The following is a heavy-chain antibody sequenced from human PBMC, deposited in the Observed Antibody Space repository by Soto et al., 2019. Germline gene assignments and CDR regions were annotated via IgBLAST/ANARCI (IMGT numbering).Heavy chain of an antibody. CDR2: INSRTGVT. V-gene: IGHV1-2*04. CDR1: GYTFTGYY. D-gene: IGHD4-17*01. Sequence: QVQLVQSGTEVKMPGASVKVSCKASGYTFTGYYMHWVRQVPGQGLEWMGWINSRTGVTNYAQKIQGWVTMTRDTSISTAYMEVSRLKSDDTAVYYCARDGGEYGDYDYWGQGTLVTVSS. CDR3: ARDGGEYGDYDY. J-gene: IGHJ4*02.